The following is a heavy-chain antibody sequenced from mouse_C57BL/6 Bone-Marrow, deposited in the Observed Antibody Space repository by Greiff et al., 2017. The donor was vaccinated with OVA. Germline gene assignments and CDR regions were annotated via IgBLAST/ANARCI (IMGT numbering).Heavy chain of an antibody. CDR2: LWSGGST. Sequence: VQLQQSGPGLVQPSQSLSITCTVSGFSLTSYGVHWVRQSPGKGLEWLGVLWSGGSTDYNAAFISRLSTSKANSKCQVFFQMNRLQADDTSIYYCARNLITTVVAANKYFDVWGTGTTVTVSA. J-gene: IGHJ1*03. CDR1: GFSLTSYG. V-gene: IGHV2-2*01. CDR3: ARNLITTVVAANKYFDV. D-gene: IGHD1-1*01.